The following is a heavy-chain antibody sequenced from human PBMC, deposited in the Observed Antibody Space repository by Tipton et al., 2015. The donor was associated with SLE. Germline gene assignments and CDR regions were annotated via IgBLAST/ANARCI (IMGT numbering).Heavy chain of an antibody. J-gene: IGHJ6*03. CDR2: INPSGGSA. CDR3: ARDSRGDYYYYYYMDV. V-gene: IGHV1-46*01. Sequence: QSGAEVKKPGASVKVSCKASGYTFTSYYMHWVRQAPGQGLEWMGIINPSGGSASYAQKFQGRVTMTRGTSTSTVYMELSSLRSEDTAVYYCARDSRGDYYYYYYMDVWGKGTTVTISS. CDR1: GYTFTSYY.